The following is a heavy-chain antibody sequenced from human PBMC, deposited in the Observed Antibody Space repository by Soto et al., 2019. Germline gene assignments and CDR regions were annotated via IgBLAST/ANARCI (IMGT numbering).Heavy chain of an antibody. CDR3: AREGRSNTNCWRRFDY. J-gene: IGHJ4*02. CDR2: INHSGST. Sequence: QVQLQQWGAGLLKPSETLSLTCAVYGGSFSGYYWSWIRQPPGKGLEWFGKINHSGSTNYNPSLKRLFTLSIQRAKDMCARKFSSVTAPHTAVYYCAREGRSNTNCWRRFDYGGQGALVTVSS. CDR1: GGSFSGYY. V-gene: IGHV4-34*01. D-gene: IGHD2-2*01.